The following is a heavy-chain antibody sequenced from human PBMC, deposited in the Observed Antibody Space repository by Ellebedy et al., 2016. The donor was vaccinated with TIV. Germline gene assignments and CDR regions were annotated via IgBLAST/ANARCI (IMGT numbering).Heavy chain of an antibody. D-gene: IGHD5-12*01. Sequence: GGSLRLXXAASGFTFDDYVMHWVRQAPGKGLEWVSGISWNSKSIGYSDSVKGRFTISRDNAKNSLYLEMNSLRSDDTALYYCAKGSEDQIVAEFDYWGQGTLVTVSS. J-gene: IGHJ4*02. CDR1: GFTFDDYV. V-gene: IGHV3-9*01. CDR2: ISWNSKSI. CDR3: AKGSEDQIVAEFDY.